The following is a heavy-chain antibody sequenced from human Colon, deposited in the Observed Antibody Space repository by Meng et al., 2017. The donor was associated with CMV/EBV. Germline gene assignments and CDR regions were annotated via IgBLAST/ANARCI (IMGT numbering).Heavy chain of an antibody. V-gene: IGHV1-69*04. J-gene: IGHJ6*02. D-gene: IGHD4-11*01. CDR1: GVTYYSEA. Sequence: SVKVSCKASGVTYYSEAISWVRQAPGQGLQWMGRIVPVLGAATYAQVFQGRVTISADKSTSTAYMELSSLRSEDTAVYYCARPNTVTTVMDVWGQGTTVTVSS. CDR3: ARPNTVTTVMDV. CDR2: IVPVLGAA.